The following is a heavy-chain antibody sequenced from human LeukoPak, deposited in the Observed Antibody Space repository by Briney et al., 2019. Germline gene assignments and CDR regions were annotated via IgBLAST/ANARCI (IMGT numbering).Heavy chain of an antibody. CDR3: ARRGRSSSNFDF. J-gene: IGHJ4*02. CDR1: GYIFTSYW. Sequence: GESLRISRKGSGYIFTSYWITWVRQMPGKGLEWMGMIDPTDSYTNYSPPFQGHVTISTDKSISTAYLQWSSLKASDTAIYYCARRGRSSSNFDFWGQGTLVTVSS. CDR2: IDPTDSYT. D-gene: IGHD6-6*01. V-gene: IGHV5-10-1*01.